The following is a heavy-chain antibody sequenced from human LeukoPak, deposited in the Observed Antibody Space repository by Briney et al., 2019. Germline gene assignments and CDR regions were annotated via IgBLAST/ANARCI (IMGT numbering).Heavy chain of an antibody. J-gene: IGHJ5*02. CDR3: VRQAYSSNLGWFDP. D-gene: IGHD6-13*01. Sequence: PSEALSLTCSVSGGSISSSTYYWGWIRQPPGKGLEWIGNIYNSGSTYYNPSLKSRVTISVDTSKNQFSLKLSSVTAADTAVYYCVRQAYSSNLGWFDPWGQGTLVTVSS. V-gene: IGHV4-39*01. CDR1: GGSISSSTYY. CDR2: IYNSGST.